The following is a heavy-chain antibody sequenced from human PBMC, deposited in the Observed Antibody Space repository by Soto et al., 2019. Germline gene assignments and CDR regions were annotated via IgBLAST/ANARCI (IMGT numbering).Heavy chain of an antibody. V-gene: IGHV3-66*01. CDR2: IDSDGRT. CDR3: VRESGSYHSDY. Sequence: SLRLSCVVSGFTVSTNYMSWVRQAPGKGLDWVSLIDSDGRTFYTDSVRGRFTISRDNSKNTLYLQMNSLRGEDTAVYYCVRESGSYHSDYWGQGTLVTVSS. CDR1: GFTVSTNY. J-gene: IGHJ4*02. D-gene: IGHD1-26*01.